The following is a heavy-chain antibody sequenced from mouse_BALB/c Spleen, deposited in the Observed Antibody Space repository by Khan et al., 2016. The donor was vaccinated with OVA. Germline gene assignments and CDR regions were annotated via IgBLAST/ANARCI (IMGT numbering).Heavy chain of an antibody. Sequence: EVQLLETGAELVKPGASVKLSCTASGFNIKDTHMHWVKQRPEQGLEWIGRIDPANDNSKYDPRFQGKATITADTSSNTAYLHLSRLTSEDTAVYYCAPAGTGDYFDYWGQGTTLTVSS. CDR3: APAGTGDYFDY. V-gene: IGHV14-3*02. CDR1: GFNIKDTH. J-gene: IGHJ2*01. D-gene: IGHD4-1*01. CDR2: IDPANDNS.